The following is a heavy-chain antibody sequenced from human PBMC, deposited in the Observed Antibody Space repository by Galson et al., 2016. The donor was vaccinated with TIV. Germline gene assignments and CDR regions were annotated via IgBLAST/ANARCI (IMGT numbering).Heavy chain of an antibody. CDR3: ARERRYCGNECYLYYYYGMDV. CDR2: ISSAGTT. D-gene: IGHD2-21*01. Sequence: SLRLSCAASGVSVSDNYMTWVRQAPGKGLEWVSLISSAGTTSYTDSVRGRFTIPRDNSKNTLYLQMNSLRAEDTAVYYCARERRYCGNECYLYYYYGMDVWGQGTTVTVSS. CDR1: GVSVSDNY. J-gene: IGHJ6*02. V-gene: IGHV3-66*01.